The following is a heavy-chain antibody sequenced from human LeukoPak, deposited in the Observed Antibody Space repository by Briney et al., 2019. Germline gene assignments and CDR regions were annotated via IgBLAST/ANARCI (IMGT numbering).Heavy chain of an antibody. V-gene: IGHV3-23*01. CDR1: GFTFSSYA. CDR2: ISSSGGTT. D-gene: IGHD2-15*01. CDR3: ARENHCSGGSCYSRYYYYGMDV. J-gene: IGHJ6*02. Sequence: NPGGSLRLSCAASGFTFSSYAMSWVRLAPGKGLAWVSSISSSGGTTYYADSVKGRFTISRDNSKNTLYLQMNSLRAEDTAVYYCARENHCSGGSCYSRYYYYGMDVWGQGTTVTVSS.